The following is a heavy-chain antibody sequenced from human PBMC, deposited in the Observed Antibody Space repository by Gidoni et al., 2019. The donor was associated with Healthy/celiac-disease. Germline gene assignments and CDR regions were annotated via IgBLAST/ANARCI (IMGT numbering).Heavy chain of an antibody. CDR3: ARGGASRIPRSY. J-gene: IGHJ4*02. V-gene: IGHV3-7*01. CDR1: GFTFSSYW. D-gene: IGHD2-15*01. CDR2: IKQDGSEK. Sequence: EVQLVESGGGLVQPGGSLRLSCADSGFTFSSYWMSWVRQAPGKGLEWVANIKQDGSEKYYVDSVKGRFTISRDNAKNSLYLQMNSLRAEDTAVYYCARGGASRIPRSYLGQGTLVTVSS.